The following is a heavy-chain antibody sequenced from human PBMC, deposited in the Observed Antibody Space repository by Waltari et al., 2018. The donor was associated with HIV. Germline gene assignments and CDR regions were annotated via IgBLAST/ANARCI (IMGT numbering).Heavy chain of an antibody. V-gene: IGHV4-4*07. CDR1: GASISSYY. Sequence: QVQLQESGPGLVKPSDTLSLTCPVPGASISSYYWSWIRQPAGKGLEWIGRTYTSGSLNYNPSFRGRVTLSVDTSKNQFSLKMNSVTAAVYYCARGGYYYPDWGQGTLVTVSS. J-gene: IGHJ4*02. D-gene: IGHD3-22*01. CDR2: TYTSGSL. CDR3: ARGGYYYPD.